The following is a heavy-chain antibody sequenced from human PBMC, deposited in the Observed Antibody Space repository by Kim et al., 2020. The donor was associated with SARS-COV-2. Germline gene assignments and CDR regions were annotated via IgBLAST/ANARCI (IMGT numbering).Heavy chain of an antibody. CDR2: INDGGSET. CDR3: ARAGGYDFKHKYFYGLDV. J-gene: IGHJ6*04. CDR1: GFTFSRDW. V-gene: IGHV3-74*01. D-gene: IGHD5-12*01. Sequence: GGSLRLSCAGSGFTFSRDWMHWVRQVPGKGLEWLSRINDGGSETYYADSVKGRFTITSDNAKSALYLQMNSLRAEGTAMYYCARAGGYDFKHKYFYGLDVWSEGPTVTVST.